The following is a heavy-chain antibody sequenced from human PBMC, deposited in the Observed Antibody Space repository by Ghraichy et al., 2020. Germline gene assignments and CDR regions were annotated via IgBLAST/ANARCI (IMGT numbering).Heavy chain of an antibody. CDR3: ARDRPGFDGDYVRGGYYYYYYMDV. V-gene: IGHV4-59*01. J-gene: IGHJ6*03. CDR1: GGSISSYY. Sequence: SETLSLTCTVSGGSISSYYWSWIRQPPGKGLEWIGYIYYSGSTNYNPSLKSRVTISVDTSKNQFSLKLSSVTAADTAVYYCARDRPGFDGDYVRGGYYYYYYMDVWGKGTTVTVSS. D-gene: IGHD4-17*01. CDR2: IYYSGST.